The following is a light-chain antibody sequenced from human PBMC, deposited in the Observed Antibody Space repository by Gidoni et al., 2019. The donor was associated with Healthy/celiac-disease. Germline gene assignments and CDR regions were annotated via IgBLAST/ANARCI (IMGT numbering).Light chain of an antibody. J-gene: IGLJ2*01. Sequence: SYELTQQPSVSVSPGQTASITCSGDKLGDKYACWYQQKPGQSSVLVIYQDSKRPSGIPERFSGSNSGNTATLTISGTQAMDEADYYCQAWDSSTVVFGGGTKLTVL. CDR2: QDS. CDR1: KLGDKY. V-gene: IGLV3-1*01. CDR3: QAWDSSTVV.